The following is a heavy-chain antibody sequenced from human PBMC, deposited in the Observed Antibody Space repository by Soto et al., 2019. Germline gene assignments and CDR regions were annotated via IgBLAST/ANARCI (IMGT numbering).Heavy chain of an antibody. CDR2: INWNGGST. CDR1: GFTFDDYG. V-gene: IGHV3-20*01. J-gene: IGHJ2*01. Sequence: ESGGGVVRPGGSLRLSCAASGFTFDDYGMSWVRQAPGKGLEWISVINWNGGSTGYADSVKGRFTISRDNAKNSLYLQVNSLGAEDSALYHCARVPIALLCYFELWGRGILVTVSS. CDR3: ARVPIALLCYFEL. D-gene: IGHD6-13*01.